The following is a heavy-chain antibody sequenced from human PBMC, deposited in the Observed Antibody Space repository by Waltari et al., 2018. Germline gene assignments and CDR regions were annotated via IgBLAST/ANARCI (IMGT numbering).Heavy chain of an antibody. CDR1: GRSFSGYY. Sequence: QVQLQQWGAGLLKPSETLSLTCAVYGRSFSGYYWSWIRPPPGKGLEWIGEINHSGSTNYNPSLKSRVTISVDTSKNQFSLKLSSVTAADTAVYYCAQERSAGGKGGNYFDYWGQGTLVTVSS. CDR3: AQERSAGGKGGNYFDY. CDR2: INHSGST. J-gene: IGHJ4*02. V-gene: IGHV4-34*01. D-gene: IGHD2-15*01.